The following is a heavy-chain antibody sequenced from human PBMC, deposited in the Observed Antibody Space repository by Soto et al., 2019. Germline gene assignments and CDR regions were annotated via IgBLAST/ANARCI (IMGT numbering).Heavy chain of an antibody. V-gene: IGHV5-51*01. J-gene: IGHJ6*03. CDR1: GYSFISYW. CDR3: AREGEEKRRRDYYYYMDV. D-gene: IGHD3-10*01. CDR2: IYPGDSDT. Sequence: PGESLKISCKGSGYSFISYWIGWVRQMPGKGLEWMGIIYPGDSDTRYSPSFQGQVTISADKSISTAYLQWSSLKASDTAMYYCAREGEEKRRRDYYYYMDVWGKGTTVTVSS.